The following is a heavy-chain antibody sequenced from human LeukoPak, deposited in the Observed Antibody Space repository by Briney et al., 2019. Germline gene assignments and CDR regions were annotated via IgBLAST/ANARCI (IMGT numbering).Heavy chain of an antibody. CDR1: GFTLSSYA. CDR3: ASAAISVYYYYYMDV. D-gene: IGHD2-2*02. CDR2: ISGSGGST. J-gene: IGHJ6*03. Sequence: GGSLRLSCAASGFTLSSYAMSWVRQGPGKGLEWVSAISGSGGSTYYADSVKGRFTISRDNAKNSLYLQMNSLRAEDTAVYYCASAAISVYYYYYMDVWGKGTTVTVSS. V-gene: IGHV3-23*01.